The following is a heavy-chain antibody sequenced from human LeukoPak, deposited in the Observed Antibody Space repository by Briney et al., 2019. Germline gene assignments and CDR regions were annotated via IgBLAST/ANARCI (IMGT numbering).Heavy chain of an antibody. CDR3: AKDRLGLTAPKAYFDY. J-gene: IGHJ4*02. Sequence: PGRSLRLSCAASGFTLSSNGIHWVRQAPGRGLEWVAVISYDESSKYYADSVKGRFTVSRDNSKNTVFLQMNSLRTEDTAVYYCAKDRLGLTAPKAYFDYWGQGTPVTVSS. D-gene: IGHD3-16*01. CDR2: ISYDESSK. V-gene: IGHV3-30*18. CDR1: GFTLSSNG.